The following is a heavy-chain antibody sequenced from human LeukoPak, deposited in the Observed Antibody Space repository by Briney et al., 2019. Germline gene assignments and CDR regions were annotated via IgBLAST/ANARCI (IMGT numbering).Heavy chain of an antibody. CDR2: ISPSGNSK. Sequence: GGSLRLSCPTSTFTFSRYTMNGVRQAPGKGLEGVSSISPSGNSKYHADSVKGRFTISRDNAENSLYMQMNSPRAEDTGVYYCVRDFLGESGAGGYWGQGTLVTVSS. D-gene: IGHD3-10*01. V-gene: IGHV3-21*01. CDR1: TFTFSRYT. CDR3: VRDFLGESGAGGY. J-gene: IGHJ4*02.